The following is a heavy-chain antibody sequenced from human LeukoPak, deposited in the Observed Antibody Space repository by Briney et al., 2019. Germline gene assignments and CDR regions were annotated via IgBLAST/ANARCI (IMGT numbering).Heavy chain of an antibody. D-gene: IGHD3-22*01. Sequence: PGGSLRLSCAASGFIFSSYAMHWVRQAPGKGLEWVAVISCDGSNKYYADSVKGRFTISRDNSKNTLYLQMNSLRAEDTAVYYCARGNYDSSGYVLDYWGQGTLVTVSS. V-gene: IGHV3-30*04. J-gene: IGHJ4*02. CDR2: ISCDGSNK. CDR1: GFIFSSYA. CDR3: ARGNYDSSGYVLDY.